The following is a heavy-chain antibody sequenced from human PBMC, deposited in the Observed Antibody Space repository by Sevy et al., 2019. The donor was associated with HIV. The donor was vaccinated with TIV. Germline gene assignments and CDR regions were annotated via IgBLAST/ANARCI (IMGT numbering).Heavy chain of an antibody. CDR3: AREGGNYRRFLGY. D-gene: IGHD2-21*02. V-gene: IGHV1-3*01. J-gene: IGHJ4*02. Sequence: ASVKVSCKASGYTFTSYAMHWVRQAPGQRLEWMGWINAGNGNTKYSQKFQGRVTITRETSASTAYMGLSSLRSEDTAVYYCAREGGNYRRFLGYWGQGTLVTVSS. CDR2: INAGNGNT. CDR1: GYTFTSYA.